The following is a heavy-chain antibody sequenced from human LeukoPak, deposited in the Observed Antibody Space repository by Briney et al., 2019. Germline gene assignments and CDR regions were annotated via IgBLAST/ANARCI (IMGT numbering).Heavy chain of an antibody. Sequence: GASVKVSCKASGGTFSSYAISWVRQAPGQGLEWMGRIIPIVGRINYAQDFQGRVTITADKSTSTVYMELSSLRSEDTAVYYCARMIGGSYWDLWGQGTLVIVSS. CDR1: GGTFSSYA. J-gene: IGHJ5*02. D-gene: IGHD1-26*01. V-gene: IGHV1-69*04. CDR3: ARMIGGSYWDL. CDR2: IIPIVGRI.